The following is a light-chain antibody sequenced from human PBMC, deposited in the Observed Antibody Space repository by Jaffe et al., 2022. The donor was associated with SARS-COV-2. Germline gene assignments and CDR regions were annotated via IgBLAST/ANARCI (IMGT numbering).Light chain of an antibody. CDR1: RSDVGYYNY. Sequence: SALTQPRSVSGSPGQSVTISCTGTRSDVGYYNYVSWYQQSPGNAPKLIIYDVAKRPSGVPDRFSGSKSGNTASLTISGLQTDDEADYYCCSQAVTNTVIFGGGTKLTVL. J-gene: IGLJ2*01. CDR2: DVA. V-gene: IGLV2-11*01. CDR3: CSQAVTNTVI.